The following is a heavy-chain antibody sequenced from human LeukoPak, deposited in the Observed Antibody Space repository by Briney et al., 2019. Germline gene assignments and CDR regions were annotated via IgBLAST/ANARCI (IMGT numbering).Heavy chain of an antibody. V-gene: IGHV1-2*02. J-gene: IGHJ4*02. CDR1: GYTFTGYY. Sequence: AASVKVSCKASGYTFTGYYMHWVRQAPGQGLEWMGWINPNSGGTNYAQKFQGRVTMTRDTSISTAYMELSRLRSDDTAVYYCARDVDIVVVPAAHFDYWGQGTLVTVSS. CDR2: INPNSGGT. CDR3: ARDVDIVVVPAAHFDY. D-gene: IGHD2-2*01.